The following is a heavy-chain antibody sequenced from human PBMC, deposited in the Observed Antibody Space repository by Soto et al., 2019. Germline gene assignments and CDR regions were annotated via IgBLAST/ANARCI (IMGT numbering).Heavy chain of an antibody. Sequence: EVQLVESGGGLVQPGGSLRLSCAASGFTVSSNYMSWVRQAPGKGLEWVSVIFTGGSTYYAESVKGRFTISRHSSMNTVYLQMDSRRAEDMAVYYWARDRQSSGWLDAFDIWGHGTMVTVSS. CDR2: IFTGGST. J-gene: IGHJ3*02. V-gene: IGHV3-53*04. CDR1: GFTVSSNY. CDR3: ARDRQSSGWLDAFDI. D-gene: IGHD6-19*01.